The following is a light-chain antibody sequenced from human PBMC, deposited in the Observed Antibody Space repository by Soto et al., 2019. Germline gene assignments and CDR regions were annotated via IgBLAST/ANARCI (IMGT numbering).Light chain of an antibody. V-gene: IGKV3-20*01. CDR3: QQYGSSPRT. J-gene: IGKJ1*01. Sequence: EVVLTQSPGTLSLSPGERATLSCRASQSVSDDYLAWYQQKPGQAPRLLIYSASLKPAGIPDRFSGSGSATDFTLTISRLEPEDFALYYCQQYGSSPRTFGQGTKVDIK. CDR1: QSVSDDY. CDR2: SAS.